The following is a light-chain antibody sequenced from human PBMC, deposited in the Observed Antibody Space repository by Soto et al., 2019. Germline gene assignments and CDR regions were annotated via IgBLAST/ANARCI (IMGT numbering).Light chain of an antibody. CDR2: SSS. Sequence: DISLTQSPSSLSASVGDRVTITCRASQSISNFLNWYQQRPGQAPKLLISSSSNVQSGVPSRFSGRGSGTDFTLTISGLQPEDAASYCCQQSYNTPRTFGQGTKVEI. V-gene: IGKV1-39*01. CDR3: QQSYNTPRT. J-gene: IGKJ1*01. CDR1: QSISNF.